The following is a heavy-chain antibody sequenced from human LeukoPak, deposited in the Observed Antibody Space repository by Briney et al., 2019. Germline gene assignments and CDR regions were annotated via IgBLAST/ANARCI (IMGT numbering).Heavy chain of an antibody. V-gene: IGHV3-21*01. J-gene: IGHJ4*02. Sequence: GGSLRLSCAASGFTFSSYSMNWVRQAPGKGLEWVSSISSSSSYIYYADSVKGRFTISRDNAKNSLYLQMNSLRAEDTAVYYCARDLHTYYDILTRRYWGQGTLVTVSS. CDR2: ISSSSSYI. CDR3: ARDLHTYYDILTRRY. CDR1: GFTFSSYS. D-gene: IGHD3-9*01.